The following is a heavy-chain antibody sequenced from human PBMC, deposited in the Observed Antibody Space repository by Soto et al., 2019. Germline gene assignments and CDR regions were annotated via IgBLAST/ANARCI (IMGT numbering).Heavy chain of an antibody. Sequence: QVQLQESGPGLVKPSQTLSLTCTVSGGSISSGGYYWSWIRQHPGKGLEWIGYIYYSGSTYYNPSLKSRVTTSVDTSKNQFSLKLSSVTAADTAVYYCARGGIVLVPAALHLGEGDAFDIWGQGTMVTVSS. D-gene: IGHD2-2*01. J-gene: IGHJ3*02. CDR1: GGSISSGGYY. CDR2: IYYSGST. V-gene: IGHV4-31*03. CDR3: ARGGIVLVPAALHLGEGDAFDI.